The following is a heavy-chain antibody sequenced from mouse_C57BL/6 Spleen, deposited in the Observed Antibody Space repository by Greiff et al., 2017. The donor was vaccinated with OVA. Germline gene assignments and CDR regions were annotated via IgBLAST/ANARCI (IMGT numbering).Heavy chain of an antibody. Sequence: VKLQESGPGLVAPSQRLSITCTVSGFSLTSYAISWVRQPPGKGLEWLGVIWTGGGTNYNSALKSRLSISKDNYKSKVFLKMNSLQTDDTARYYCARNAVDYDGDWYFDVWGTGTTVTVSS. CDR3: ARNAVDYDGDWYFDV. CDR2: IWTGGGT. J-gene: IGHJ1*03. CDR1: GFSLTSYA. V-gene: IGHV2-9-1*01. D-gene: IGHD2-4*01.